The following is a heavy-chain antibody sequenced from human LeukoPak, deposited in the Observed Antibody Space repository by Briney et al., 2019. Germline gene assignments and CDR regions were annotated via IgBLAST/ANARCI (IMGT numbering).Heavy chain of an antibody. CDR2: ISGGGGST. V-gene: IGHV3-23*01. Sequence: PGGSLRLSCAASGFTFSSYAMSWVRQSPGKGLEWVSVISGGGGSTYYADSVKGRFTISRDNSKKTLYLQMNSLRADDTAVYYCAKFYDISTGYSDYWGQGTLVTVSS. CDR3: AKFYDISTGYSDY. CDR1: GFTFSSYA. J-gene: IGHJ4*02. D-gene: IGHD3-9*01.